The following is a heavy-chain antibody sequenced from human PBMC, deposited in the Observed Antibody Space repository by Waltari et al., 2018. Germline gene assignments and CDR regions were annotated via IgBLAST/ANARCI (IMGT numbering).Heavy chain of an antibody. D-gene: IGHD3-22*01. V-gene: IGHV3-7*04. J-gene: IGHJ4*02. Sequence: EVQLVESGGGLVQPGGSLRLSCAASGFTFSSYWMSWVRQAPGKGLEWVANIKQDGSEKYYVDSVKGRFTISRDNAKNSLYLQMNSLRAEDTAVYYCARGYYYDSSGYVVWGQGTLVTVSS. CDR2: IKQDGSEK. CDR3: ARGYYYDSSGYVV. CDR1: GFTFSSYW.